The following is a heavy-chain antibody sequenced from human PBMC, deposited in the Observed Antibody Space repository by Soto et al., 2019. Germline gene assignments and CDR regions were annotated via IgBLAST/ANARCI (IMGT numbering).Heavy chain of an antibody. V-gene: IGHV4-34*01. D-gene: IGHD6-6*01. CDR1: GGSFSGYY. CDR3: ARDIAARSVGYYYGMDV. CDR2: INHSGST. Sequence: QVQLQQWGAGLLKPSETLSLTCAVYGGSFSGYYWSWIRQPPGKGMEWIGEINHSGSTNYNPSLKSRVTISVDTSQNQFSLKLSSVTAADTAGYYCARDIAARSVGYYYGMDVWGQGTTVTVSS. J-gene: IGHJ6*02.